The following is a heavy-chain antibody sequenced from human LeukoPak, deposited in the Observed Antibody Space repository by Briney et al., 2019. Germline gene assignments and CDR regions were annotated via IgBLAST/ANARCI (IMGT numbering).Heavy chain of an antibody. CDR3: ARASIDPHCSSTSCYQGIDY. CDR2: IYSDNT. CDR1: GFTVSTNS. D-gene: IGHD2-2*01. Sequence: RPGGSLRLSCTVSGFTVSTNSMSWVRQAPGKGLEWVSFIYSDNTHYSDSVKGRFTISRDNSKNTVYIQMTSLRAAKTAVCCGARASIDPHCSSTSCYQGIDYWGQGALVTVSS. J-gene: IGHJ4*02. V-gene: IGHV3-66*01.